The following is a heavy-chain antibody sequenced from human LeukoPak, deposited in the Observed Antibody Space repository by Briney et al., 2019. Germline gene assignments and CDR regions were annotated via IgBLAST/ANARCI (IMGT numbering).Heavy chain of an antibody. CDR3: ARVRLSGSYLDAFDI. J-gene: IGHJ3*02. CDR2: IYYSGST. Sequence: SETLSLTCTVSGGSVSSYYWNWIRQPPGKRLEWIEYIYYSGSTNYNPSLKSRVTISVDTSKNQFSLKLNSITTADTAVYYCARVRLSGSYLDAFDIWGQGTMVTVSS. D-gene: IGHD1-26*01. V-gene: IGHV4-59*02. CDR1: GGSVSSYY.